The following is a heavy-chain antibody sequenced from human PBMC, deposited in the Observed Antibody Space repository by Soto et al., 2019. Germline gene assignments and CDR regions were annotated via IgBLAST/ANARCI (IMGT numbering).Heavy chain of an antibody. J-gene: IGHJ5*02. Sequence: PGGSLRLSCAASGFILSTYGMHWVRQAPGKGLEWVAMISHDGNAQYYVDSVKGRFSVSRDTSKNTLHLHMNSLRSEDTGLYYFARDYGPSNWYNWFHPWGQRRLVTVSS. CDR1: GFILSTYG. V-gene: IGHV3-30*03. D-gene: IGHD4-17*01. CDR2: ISHDGNAQ. CDR3: ARDYGPSNWYNWFHP.